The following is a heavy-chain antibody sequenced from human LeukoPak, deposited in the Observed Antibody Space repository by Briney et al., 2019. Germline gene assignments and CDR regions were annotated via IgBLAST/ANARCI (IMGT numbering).Heavy chain of an antibody. Sequence: SQTLSLTCAISGDSVSSNSAAWNRIRQSPSRGLEWLGRTYYRSKWYNDYAVSVKSRITINPDTSKNQFSLQLNSVTPEDTAVYYCARENLFSGGSPFDPWGQGTLVTVSS. CDR2: TYYRSKWYN. J-gene: IGHJ5*02. CDR3: ARENLFSGGSPFDP. V-gene: IGHV6-1*01. D-gene: IGHD3-10*01. CDR1: GDSVSSNSAA.